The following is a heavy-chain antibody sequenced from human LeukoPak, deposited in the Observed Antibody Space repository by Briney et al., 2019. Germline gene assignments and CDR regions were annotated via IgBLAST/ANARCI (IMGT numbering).Heavy chain of an antibody. D-gene: IGHD6-13*01. CDR3: ARDATTAVGWVYMDV. CDR2: ISTSGSTK. J-gene: IGHJ6*03. Sequence: GGSLRLSCAASGFTFSSFEMNWVRQAPGKGLEWLSHISTSGSTKYYANSVKGRFTISGDNAENSVYLQMSSLTAEDTGLYYCARDATTAVGWVYMDVWGKGTTVTISS. CDR1: GFTFSSFE. V-gene: IGHV3-48*03.